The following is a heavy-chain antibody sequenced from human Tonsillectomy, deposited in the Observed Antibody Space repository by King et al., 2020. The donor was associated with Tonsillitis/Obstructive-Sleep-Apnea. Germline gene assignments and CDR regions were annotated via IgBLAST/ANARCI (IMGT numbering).Heavy chain of an antibody. CDR1: GGSISSSSYY. Sequence: QLQESGPGLVKPSETLSLTCTVSGGSISSSSYYWGWIRQPPGKGLEWIGSIYYSGSTYYNPSLKSRVTISVDTSKNQFSLKLSSVTAADTAVYYCARNRYSYGPPGYWGQGTLVTVSS. V-gene: IGHV4-39*01. CDR3: ARNRYSYGPPGY. J-gene: IGHJ4*02. CDR2: IYYSGST. D-gene: IGHD5-18*01.